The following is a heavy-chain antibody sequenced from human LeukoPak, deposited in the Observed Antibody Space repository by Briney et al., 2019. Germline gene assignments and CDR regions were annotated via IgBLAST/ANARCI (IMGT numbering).Heavy chain of an antibody. V-gene: IGHV4-39*07. J-gene: IGHJ5*02. Sequence: SETLSLTCTVSGGSISSSSYYWGWIRQPPGKGLEWIGSIYYSGSTYYNPSLKSRVTISVDTSKNQFSLKLSSVTAADTAVYYCASFLMVRGVIGWFDPWGQGTLVTVSS. CDR2: IYYSGST. CDR3: ASFLMVRGVIGWFDP. CDR1: GGSISSSSYY. D-gene: IGHD3-10*01.